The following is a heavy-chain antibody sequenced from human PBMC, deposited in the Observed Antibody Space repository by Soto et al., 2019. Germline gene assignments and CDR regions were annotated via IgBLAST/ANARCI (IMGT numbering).Heavy chain of an antibody. J-gene: IGHJ6*01. Sequence: PGGSLRLSCAASGFTFSSYGMHWVRQAPGKGLEWVAVIWYDGSNKYYADSVKGRFTISRDNSKNTLYLQMNSLRAEDTAVYYCARTPNYCNSSSCYFAGMDVWRRGTTVTVSS. CDR3: ARTPNYCNSSSCYFAGMDV. CDR1: GFTFSSYG. CDR2: IWYDGSNK. V-gene: IGHV3-33*01. D-gene: IGHD2-2*01.